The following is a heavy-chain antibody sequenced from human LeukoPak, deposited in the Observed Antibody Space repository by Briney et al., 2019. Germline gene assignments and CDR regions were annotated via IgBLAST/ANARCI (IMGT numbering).Heavy chain of an antibody. J-gene: IGHJ4*02. CDR1: GYTFTSYD. D-gene: IGHD3-3*01. CDR2: MNPNSGNT. CDR3: ARGGYGTPLRLHY. Sequence: ASVKVSCKASGYTFTSYDINWVRQATGQGREGMGWMNPNSGNTGYAQKFQGRVTITRNTSISTAYMELSSLRSEDTAVYYCARGGYGTPLRLHYWGQGTLVTVSS. V-gene: IGHV1-8*03.